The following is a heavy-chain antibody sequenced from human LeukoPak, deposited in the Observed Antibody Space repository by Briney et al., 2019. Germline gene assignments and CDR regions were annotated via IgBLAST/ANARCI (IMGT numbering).Heavy chain of an antibody. CDR3: ARHSSSWYIMFDY. Sequence: PRGSLRLSCAASGFTVSSNYMSWVRQAPGKGLEWVSVIYSGGSTYYADSVKGRFTISRDNSKNTLYLQMNSLRAEDTAVYYCARHSSSWYIMFDYWGQGTLVTVSS. CDR1: GFTVSSNY. D-gene: IGHD6-13*01. CDR2: IYSGGST. V-gene: IGHV3-53*01. J-gene: IGHJ4*02.